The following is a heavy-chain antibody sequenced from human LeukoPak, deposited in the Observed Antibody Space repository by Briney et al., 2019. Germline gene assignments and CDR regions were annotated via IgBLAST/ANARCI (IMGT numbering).Heavy chain of an antibody. Sequence: KAGGSLRLSCAASGFTFSSYAMSWVRQAPGKGLEWVGRIKSKTDGGTTDYAAPVKGRFTISRDDSKNMLYLQMNSLKTEDTAVYYCNTEYWGAFNYWGQGSLVTVSS. J-gene: IGHJ4*02. CDR1: GFTFSSYA. V-gene: IGHV3-15*01. D-gene: IGHD2-21*01. CDR3: NTEYWGAFNY. CDR2: IKSKTDGGTT.